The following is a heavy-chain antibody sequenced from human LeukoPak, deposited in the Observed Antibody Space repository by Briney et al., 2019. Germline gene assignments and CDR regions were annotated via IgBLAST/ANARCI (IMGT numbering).Heavy chain of an antibody. J-gene: IGHJ4*02. CDR1: GFTFSSYG. Sequence: GGSLRLSCAASGFTFSSYGMHWVRQAPGKGLEWVSSFSGSGGNTYYADSVKGRFTISRDNAKNSLYLQMNSLRAEDTAAYYCARDSRAHFDYWGQGTLVTVSS. CDR3: ARDSRAHFDY. V-gene: IGHV3-21*01. CDR2: FSGSGGNT.